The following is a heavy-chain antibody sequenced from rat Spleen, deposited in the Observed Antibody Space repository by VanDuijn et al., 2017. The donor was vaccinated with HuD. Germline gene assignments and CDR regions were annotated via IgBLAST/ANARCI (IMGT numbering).Heavy chain of an antibody. CDR2: ISYGDTSGHSST. CDR3: TRGYVMDA. V-gene: IGHV5-29*01. CDR1: GFTFSDYG. Sequence: EVQLVESGGGFVQPGRSMKLSCAASGFTFSDYGMAWVRQAPTKGLEWVATISYGDTSGHSSTYYRDSVKGRFTISRNNAKNTQSLQMDSLRSEDTAIYYCTRGYVMDAWGQGASVTVSS. J-gene: IGHJ4*01.